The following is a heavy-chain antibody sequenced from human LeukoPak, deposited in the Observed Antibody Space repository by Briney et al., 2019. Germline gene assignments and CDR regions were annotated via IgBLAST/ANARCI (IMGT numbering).Heavy chain of an antibody. J-gene: IGHJ4*02. CDR2: ISYDGSNK. Sequence: GGSLRLSCAASGFTFSSYAMHWVRQAPGKGLEWVAVISYDGSNKYYADSVKGRFTISRDNSKNTLYLQVNSLRAEDTAVYYCARGTLAAASFYYFDYWGQGTLVTVSS. V-gene: IGHV3-30-3*01. D-gene: IGHD6-13*01. CDR3: ARGTLAAASFYYFDY. CDR1: GFTFSSYA.